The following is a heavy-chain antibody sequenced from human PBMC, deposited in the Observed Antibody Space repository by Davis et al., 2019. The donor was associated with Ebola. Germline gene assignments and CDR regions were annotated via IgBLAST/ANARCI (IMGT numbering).Heavy chain of an antibody. CDR2: MNPNSGNT. D-gene: IGHD1-26*01. V-gene: IGHV1-8*01. J-gene: IGHJ4*02. Sequence: SVKVSCKASAYTFTSYDINWVRHATGQGLEWMGWMNPNSGNTGFAQKFQGRVTMTRNISITTAYLELSSLGSEDTAVYYCARRVGARSGFGNWGQGTLVTVSS. CDR3: ARRVGARSGFGN. CDR1: AYTFTSYD.